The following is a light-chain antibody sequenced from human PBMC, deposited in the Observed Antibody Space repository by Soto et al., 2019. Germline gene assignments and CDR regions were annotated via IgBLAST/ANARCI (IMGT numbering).Light chain of an antibody. V-gene: IGKV3D-15*01. Sequence: EIVMTQSPATLSVSPGERATLSCRASQSVSSNLVWYHQKPGQAPRLLIYGASTRATGIPARFSGSGSGTEFTLTISSLQSEDFAVYYCQQYNNWPPLTFGGGTKVEIK. CDR3: QQYNNWPPLT. J-gene: IGKJ4*01. CDR1: QSVSSN. CDR2: GAS.